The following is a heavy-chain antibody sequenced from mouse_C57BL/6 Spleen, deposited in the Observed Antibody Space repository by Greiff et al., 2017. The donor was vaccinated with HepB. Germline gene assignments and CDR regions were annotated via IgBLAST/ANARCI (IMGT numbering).Heavy chain of an antibody. CDR2: INPSNGGT. Sequence: QVQLQQPGTELVKPGASVKLSCKASGYTFTSYWMHWVKQRPGQGLEWIGNINPSNGGTNYNEKFKSKATLTVDKSSSTAYMQLSSLTSEDSAVYYCARSPYSDYPDWYFDVWGTGTTVTVSS. V-gene: IGHV1-53*01. J-gene: IGHJ1*03. CDR3: ARSPYSDYPDWYFDV. D-gene: IGHD2-13*01. CDR1: GYTFTSYW.